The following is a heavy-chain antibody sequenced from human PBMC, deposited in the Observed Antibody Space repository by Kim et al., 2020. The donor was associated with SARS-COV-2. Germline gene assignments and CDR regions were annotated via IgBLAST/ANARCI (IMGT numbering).Heavy chain of an antibody. V-gene: IGHV1-3*01. CDR3: ARDRGDWGLDY. D-gene: IGHD3-10*01. Sequence: ASVKVSCKASGYTFTSYAMHWVRQAPGQRLEWMGWINAGNGNTKYSQKFQGRVTITRDTSASTAYMKLSSLRSEDTAVYYCARDRGDWGLDYWGQGTLVTVSS. CDR2: INAGNGNT. J-gene: IGHJ4*02. CDR1: GYTFTSYA.